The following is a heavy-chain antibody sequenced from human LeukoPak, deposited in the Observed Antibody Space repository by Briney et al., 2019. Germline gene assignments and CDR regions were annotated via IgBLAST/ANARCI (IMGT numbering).Heavy chain of an antibody. CDR3: ARELGSYDSSGYYLDY. V-gene: IGHV3-7*01. CDR1: GFTFSSYW. CDR2: IKQDGSEK. Sequence: GGSLRLSCAASGFTFSSYWMSWVRQAPGKGLEWVANIKQDGSEKYYVDSVKGRFTISRDNAKNSLYLQMNSLRAEDTAVYYCARELGSYDSSGYYLDYWGQGTLVTVSS. J-gene: IGHJ4*02. D-gene: IGHD3-22*01.